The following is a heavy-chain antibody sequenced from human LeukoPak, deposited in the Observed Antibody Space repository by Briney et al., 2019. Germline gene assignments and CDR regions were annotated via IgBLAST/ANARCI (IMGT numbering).Heavy chain of an antibody. Sequence: SETLSLTCTVSGGSISSGDYYWSWIRQPPGKGLEWIGYIYYSGGTYYNPSLKSRVTISVDTSKNQFSLKLSSVTAADTAVYYCARRRGATGYYDILTGYYNSFDYWGQGTLVTVSS. CDR1: GGSISSGDYY. D-gene: IGHD3-9*01. J-gene: IGHJ4*02. V-gene: IGHV4-30-4*01. CDR3: ARRRGATGYYDILTGYYNSFDY. CDR2: IYYSGGT.